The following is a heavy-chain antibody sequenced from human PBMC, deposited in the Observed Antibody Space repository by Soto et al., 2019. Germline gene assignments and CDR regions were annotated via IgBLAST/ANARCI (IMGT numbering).Heavy chain of an antibody. Sequence: QVQLVESGGGVVQPGRSLRLSCAASGFTFTSYAMHWVRQAPGKGLEWVAVISNDGSNYYYADSVRGRFTISRDNTKNTLFLQMSSLIGEDSGVYYCARGTTRAIFDYGMDVWGQGTTVTVSS. CDR2: ISNDGSNY. D-gene: IGHD3-3*01. CDR3: ARGTTRAIFDYGMDV. V-gene: IGHV3-30-3*01. J-gene: IGHJ6*02. CDR1: GFTFTSYA.